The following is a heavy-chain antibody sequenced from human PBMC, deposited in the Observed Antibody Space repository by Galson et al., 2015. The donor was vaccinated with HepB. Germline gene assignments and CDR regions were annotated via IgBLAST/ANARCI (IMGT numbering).Heavy chain of an antibody. J-gene: IGHJ4*02. CDR1: GFTVSSNY. Sequence: SLRLSCAASGFTVSSNYMSWVRQAPGKGLEWVSVIYSGGSTYYADSVKGRLTISRDNSKNTLYLQMNSLRAEDTAVYYCARDYYDSSGYLDYWGQGTLVTVSS. CDR3: ARDYYDSSGYLDY. V-gene: IGHV3-53*01. CDR2: IYSGGST. D-gene: IGHD3-22*01.